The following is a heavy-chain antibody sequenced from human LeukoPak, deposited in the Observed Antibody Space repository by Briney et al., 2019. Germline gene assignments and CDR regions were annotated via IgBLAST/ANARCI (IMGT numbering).Heavy chain of an antibody. CDR2: ISAYNGNT. Sequence: ASVKVSCKASGGTFSSYGISWVRQAPGQGLEWMGWISAYNGNTNYAQKLQGRVTMTTDTSTSTAYMELRSLRSDDTAVYYCASSSSREPFDYWGQGTLVTVSS. CDR1: GGTFSSYG. J-gene: IGHJ4*02. CDR3: ASSSSREPFDY. V-gene: IGHV1-18*01. D-gene: IGHD6-6*01.